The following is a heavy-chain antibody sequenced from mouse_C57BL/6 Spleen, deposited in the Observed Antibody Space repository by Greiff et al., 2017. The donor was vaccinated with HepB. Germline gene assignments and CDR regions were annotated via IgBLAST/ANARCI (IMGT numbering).Heavy chain of an antibody. CDR2: ISYDGSN. D-gene: IGHD1-1*02. V-gene: IGHV3-6*01. Sequence: EVKLMESGPGLVKPSQSLSLTCSVTGYSITSGYYWNWIRQFPGNKLEWMGYISYDGSNNYNPSLKNRISITRDTSKNQFFLKLNSVTTEDTATYYCARVGGSPGAMDYWGQGTSITVSS. J-gene: IGHJ4*01. CDR1: GYSITSGYY. CDR3: ARVGGSPGAMDY.